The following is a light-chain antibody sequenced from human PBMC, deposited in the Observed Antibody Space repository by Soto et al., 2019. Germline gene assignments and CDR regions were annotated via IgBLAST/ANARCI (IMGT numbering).Light chain of an antibody. Sequence: QSVLTQPASVSGSPGQSITISCTGTSSDVGAYKTVSWYQQHPGKAPKFMIYEVNNRPSGVPNRFSGSRSGNTASLTISGLQAEDEADYYCTSNTFNGTVFGTGTKVTVL. CDR2: EVN. CDR1: SSDVGAYKT. V-gene: IGLV2-14*01. J-gene: IGLJ1*01. CDR3: TSNTFNGTV.